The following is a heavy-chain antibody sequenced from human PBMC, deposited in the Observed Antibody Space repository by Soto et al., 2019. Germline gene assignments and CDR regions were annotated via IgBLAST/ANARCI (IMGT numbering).Heavy chain of an antibody. Sequence: QVQLVQSGAEVKKPGSSVKVSCKASGGTFSSYAISWVRQAPGQGLEWMGGIIPIFGTANYAQKVQGRVTITADESTSTAYMELSSLRSEDTAVYYCARVRERYGELLSEEYGMDVWGQEPKVTVSS. CDR2: IIPIFGTA. D-gene: IGHD3-10*01. J-gene: IGHJ6*02. V-gene: IGHV1-69*01. CDR3: ARVRERYGELLSEEYGMDV. CDR1: GGTFSSYA.